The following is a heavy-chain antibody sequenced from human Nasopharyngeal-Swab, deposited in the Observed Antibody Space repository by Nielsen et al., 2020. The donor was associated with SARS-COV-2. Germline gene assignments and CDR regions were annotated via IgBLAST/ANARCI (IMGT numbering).Heavy chain of an antibody. CDR2: IYPSGST. D-gene: IGHD2-15*01. CDR1: GGSISSSSYY. CDR3: AKDLVVDGFYYYGLDV. Sequence: SETLSLTCTVSGGSISSSSYYWNWIRQPPGKGLEWIGYIYPSGSTYYNPSLKSRVTMSVDRTENQFSLKLSSVTAADTAVYYCAKDLVVDGFYYYGLDVWGPGDHGHRLL. V-gene: IGHV4-30-2*01. J-gene: IGHJ6*01.